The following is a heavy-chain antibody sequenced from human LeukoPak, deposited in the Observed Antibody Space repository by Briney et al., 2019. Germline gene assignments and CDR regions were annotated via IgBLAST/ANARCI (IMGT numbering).Heavy chain of an antibody. V-gene: IGHV1-69*13. CDR1: RGTFSSYA. CDR2: IIPIFGTA. CDR3: ARDARHRYCSSTSCYRGWLDP. D-gene: IGHD2-2*01. J-gene: IGHJ5*02. Sequence: ASVKVSCKASRGTFSSYAISWVRQAPGQGLEWMRGIIPIFGTANYAQKFQGRVTITADESTSTAYMELSSLRSEDTAVYYCARDARHRYCSSTSCYRGWLDPWGQGTLVTVSS.